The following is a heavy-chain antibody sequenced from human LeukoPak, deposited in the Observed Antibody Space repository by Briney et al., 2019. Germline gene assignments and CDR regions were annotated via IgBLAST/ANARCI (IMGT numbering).Heavy chain of an antibody. CDR3: ARTPSGAGAFDI. D-gene: IGHD1-26*01. CDR1: GGTFSSYA. CDR2: IIPIFGTA. V-gene: IGHV1-69*05. J-gene: IGHJ3*02. Sequence: SVKVSCKASGGTFSSYAVSWVRQAPGQGLEWMGRIIPIFGTANYAQKFQGRVTITTDESTSTAYMELSSLRSEDTAVYYCARTPSGAGAFDIWGQGTMVTVSS.